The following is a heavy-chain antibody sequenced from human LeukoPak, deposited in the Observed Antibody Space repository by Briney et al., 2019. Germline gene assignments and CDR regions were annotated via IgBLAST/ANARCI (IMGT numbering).Heavy chain of an antibody. CDR2: LDPNSGNT. V-gene: IGHV1-8*02. D-gene: IGHD6-19*01. CDR3: AKMTVSGRDNWFDP. Sequence: ASVKVSCKASGYSFLSYVINWVRQATGQGLEWMGWLDPNSGNTGYAQKFQGRVTLTRNTSINTAYMELSSLRSEDTAVYYCAKMTVSGRDNWFDPWGQGTLVTVSS. J-gene: IGHJ5*02. CDR1: GYSFLSYV.